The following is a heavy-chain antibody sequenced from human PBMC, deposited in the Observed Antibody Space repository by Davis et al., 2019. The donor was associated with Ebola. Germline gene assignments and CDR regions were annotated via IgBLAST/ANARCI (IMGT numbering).Heavy chain of an antibody. V-gene: IGHV1-2*04. D-gene: IGHD6-19*01. Sequence: ASVKVSCKASGYTFTGYYMHWVRQAPGQGLEWMGWINPNSGGTNYAQKFQGWVTMTRDTSISTAYMELSSLRSEDTAVYYCATFKQWLVQGAYYYGMDVWGQGTTVTVSS. CDR2: INPNSGGT. CDR3: ATFKQWLVQGAYYYGMDV. J-gene: IGHJ6*02. CDR1: GYTFTGYY.